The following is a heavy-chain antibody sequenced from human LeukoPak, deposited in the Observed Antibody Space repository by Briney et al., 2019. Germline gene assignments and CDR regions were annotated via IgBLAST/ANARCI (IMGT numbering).Heavy chain of an antibody. D-gene: IGHD6-13*01. J-gene: IGHJ4*02. CDR3: AAGSAAAGYFDY. CDR2: IYTSGST. Sequence: SETLSLTCTVSGGSINSYYWSWIRQPAGKGLEWIGRIYTSGSTNYNPSLKSRVTMSVDTSKNQFSLKLSSVAAADTAVYYCAAGSAAAGYFDYWGQGTLVTVSS. CDR1: GGSINSYY. V-gene: IGHV4-4*07.